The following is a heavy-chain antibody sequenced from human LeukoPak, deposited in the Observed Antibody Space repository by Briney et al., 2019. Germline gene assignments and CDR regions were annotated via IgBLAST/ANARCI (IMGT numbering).Heavy chain of an antibody. V-gene: IGHV3-23*01. CDR3: SKRGSDSPSCFQH. J-gene: IGHJ1*01. CDR1: GFTFSTYA. Sequence: PGGSLRLSCAASGFTFSTYATTWVRQVPGKGPEWFSAISSSGADTHYADSVKGRFTISRDNSKNTLYLQMNSLRAEDTAVYYCSKRGSDSPSCFQHWGQGTLVTVSS. CDR2: ISSSGADT. D-gene: IGHD2-21*02.